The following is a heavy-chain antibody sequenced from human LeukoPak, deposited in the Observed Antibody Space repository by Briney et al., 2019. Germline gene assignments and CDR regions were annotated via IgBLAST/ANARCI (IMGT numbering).Heavy chain of an antibody. D-gene: IGHD6-6*01. CDR2: IYSGGST. CDR1: GFTVSSNY. CDR3: ARDGIAALGAFGI. V-gene: IGHV3-66*01. Sequence: GGSLRLSCAASGFTVSSNYMSWVRQAPGKGLEWVSVIYSGGSTYYADSAKGRFTISRDNSKNTLYLQMNSLRAEDTAVYYCARDGIAALGAFGIWGQGTMVTVSS. J-gene: IGHJ3*02.